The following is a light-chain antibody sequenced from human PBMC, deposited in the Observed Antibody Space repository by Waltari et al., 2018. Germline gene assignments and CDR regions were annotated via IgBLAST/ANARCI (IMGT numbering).Light chain of an antibody. V-gene: IGLV3-9*01. CDR1: SFTRQY. CDR2: RDS. CDR3: QVWDSSTDV. J-gene: IGLJ1*01. Sequence: SYELTQPPSVSVSPGQTARIACSGDSFTRQYASWYQQKSGQAPVLVIYRDSNRPSGIPERFSGSNSGNTATLTISRAQAGDEADYYCQVWDSSTDVFGTGTKVTVL.